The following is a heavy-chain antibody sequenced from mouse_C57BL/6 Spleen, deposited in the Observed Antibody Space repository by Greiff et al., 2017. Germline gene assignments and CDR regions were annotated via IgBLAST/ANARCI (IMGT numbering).Heavy chain of an antibody. D-gene: IGHD2-3*01. CDR2: ISSGGSYT. CDR1: GFTFSSYG. J-gene: IGHJ3*01. V-gene: IGHV5-6*01. CDR3: ARRDGPFAY. Sequence: EVQLQESGGDLVKPGGSLKLSCAASGFTFSSYGMSWVRQTPDKRLEWVATISSGGSYTYYPDSVKGRFTISRDNAKNTLYLQMSSLKSEDTAMYYCARRDGPFAYWGQGTLVTVSA.